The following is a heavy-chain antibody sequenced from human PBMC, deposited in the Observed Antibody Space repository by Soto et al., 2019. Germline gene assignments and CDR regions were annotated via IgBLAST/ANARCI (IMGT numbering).Heavy chain of an antibody. CDR1: GFTFSDHA. D-gene: IGHD4-17*01. Sequence: QVQLVASGGGVVQPGTSLRLSCEASGFTFSDHAMHWVRQAPGKGLEWVAVVWFDGGNKFYTDSVKGRFTISRDNSKNTLFLQMNRLRVVDTAVYYCARAPAGDYTLYHYYTMDVWGQGTPVTVSS. V-gene: IGHV3-33*01. CDR3: ARAPAGDYTLYHYYTMDV. CDR2: VWFDGGNK. J-gene: IGHJ6*02.